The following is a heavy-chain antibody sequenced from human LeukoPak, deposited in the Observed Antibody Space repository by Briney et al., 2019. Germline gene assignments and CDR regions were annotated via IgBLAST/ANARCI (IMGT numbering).Heavy chain of an antibody. V-gene: IGHV7-4-1*02. CDR3: ARKSVAATPRDIVYQYYSMDV. J-gene: IGHJ6*03. CDR1: GYTFTGYY. Sequence: ASVKVSCKASGYTFTGYYMHWVRQAPGQGLEWMGWINTNTGNPTYAQGFTGRFVFSLDTSVSTAYLQISSLKAEDTAVYYCARKSVAATPRDIVYQYYSMDVWGKGTTVTVSS. CDR2: INTNTGNP. D-gene: IGHD2-15*01.